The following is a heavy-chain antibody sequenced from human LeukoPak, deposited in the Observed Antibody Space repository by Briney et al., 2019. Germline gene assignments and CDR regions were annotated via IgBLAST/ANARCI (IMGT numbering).Heavy chain of an antibody. CDR2: IYYSGST. CDR3: ARVGFCSGGSCYSDYYYAMDV. Sequence: SETLSLTCTVSGGSVSSGSYYWSWIRQPPGKGLEWIGYIYYSGSTTYNPSLKSRVTISIDMSKKQYSLKLSSVTAADTAVCFCARVGFCSGGSCYSDYYYAMDVWGQGTTVTVS. J-gene: IGHJ6*02. V-gene: IGHV4-61*01. D-gene: IGHD2-15*01. CDR1: GGSVSSGSYY.